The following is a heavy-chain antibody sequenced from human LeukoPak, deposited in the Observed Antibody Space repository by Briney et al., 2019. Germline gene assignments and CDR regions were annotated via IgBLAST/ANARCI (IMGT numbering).Heavy chain of an antibody. CDR2: ISGSGGST. CDR3: AKGIRSYSSSWFDY. J-gene: IGHJ4*02. Sequence: GGSLRLSCAASGFTFSSYAMSWVRQAPGKGLEWVSGISGSGGSTFYADSVKGRFTISRDNSKNTLYLQMNSLRAEDTAVYYCAKGIRSYSSSWFDYWGQGTLVTVSS. D-gene: IGHD6-6*01. V-gene: IGHV3-23*01. CDR1: GFTFSSYA.